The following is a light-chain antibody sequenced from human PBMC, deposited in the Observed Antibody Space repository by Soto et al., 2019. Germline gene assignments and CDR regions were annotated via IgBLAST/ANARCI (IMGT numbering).Light chain of an antibody. CDR1: SSDVGGYNY. V-gene: IGLV2-14*01. Sequence: QSVLTQPASVSGSPGQSITISCTGTSSDVGGYNYVSWYQHHPGKAPKLMIYEVSNRPSGVSNRFSGSKSGNTASLTISGXQAEDEADYYCTSYTSSNTVVFGGGTKLTVL. J-gene: IGLJ2*01. CDR2: EVS. CDR3: TSYTSSNTVV.